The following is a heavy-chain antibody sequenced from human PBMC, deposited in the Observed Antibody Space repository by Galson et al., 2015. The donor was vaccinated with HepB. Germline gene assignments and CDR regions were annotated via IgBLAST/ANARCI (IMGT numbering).Heavy chain of an antibody. CDR2: IYSGGTT. Sequence: SLRLSCAASGFTVSTNYMSWVRQALGKGLEWVSVIYSGGTTYNADSVKGRFTISRDNSMNTLYLQMNSLRAEDTAVYYCAKDWTYWGQGTLVTVSS. D-gene: IGHD3/OR15-3a*01. V-gene: IGHV3-53*01. CDR3: AKDWTY. J-gene: IGHJ4*02. CDR1: GFTVSTNY.